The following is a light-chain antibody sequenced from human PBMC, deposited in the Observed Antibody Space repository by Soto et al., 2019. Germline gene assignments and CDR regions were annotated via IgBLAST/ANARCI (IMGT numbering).Light chain of an antibody. CDR3: CSYAGDYTFV. Sequence: QSALTQPRSVSGSPGQSVTLSCTGTSSDVGGYNYVTWYQQYPGKAPKVMIYDVKTRPSGVPDRFSGSKSGNTASLTISGLQAEDEAEYSCCSYAGDYTFVFGTGTKLTVL. CDR1: SSDVGGYNY. CDR2: DVK. V-gene: IGLV2-11*01. J-gene: IGLJ1*01.